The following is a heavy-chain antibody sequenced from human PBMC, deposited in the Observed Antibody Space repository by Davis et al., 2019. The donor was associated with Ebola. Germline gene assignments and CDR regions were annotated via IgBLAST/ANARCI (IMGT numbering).Heavy chain of an antibody. CDR1: GFLFSSYA. V-gene: IGHV3-23*01. CDR3: AKDLTSYYGSGDFFDY. D-gene: IGHD3-10*01. J-gene: IGHJ4*02. Sequence: GGSLKIPCAASGFLFSSYAMSWVRQAPGRGLEWVSSISASGGATFYADSVKGRIVMSRDNSNDTLYLRMNNLRAEDTAIYYCAKDLTSYYGSGDFFDYWGQGILVTVSS. CDR2: ISASGGAT.